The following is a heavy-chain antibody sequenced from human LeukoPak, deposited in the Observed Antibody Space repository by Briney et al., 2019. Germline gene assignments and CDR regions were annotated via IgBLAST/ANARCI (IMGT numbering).Heavy chain of an antibody. V-gene: IGHV4-59*01. D-gene: IGHD3-10*01. CDR1: GGSISSYY. CDR3: ARVVYSGSWGYFDY. Sequence: PSETLSLTCTVSGGSISSYYWSWIRQPPGKGLEWIGYIYYSGSTSYNPSLKSRLTISIDTPKTQLYLKLSSVTAADTAVYYCARVVYSGSWGYFDYWGQGILDSVSS. J-gene: IGHJ4*02. CDR2: IYYSGST.